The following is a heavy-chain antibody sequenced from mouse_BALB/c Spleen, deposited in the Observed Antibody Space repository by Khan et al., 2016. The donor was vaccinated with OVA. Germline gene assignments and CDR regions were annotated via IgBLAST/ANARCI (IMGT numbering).Heavy chain of an antibody. Sequence: EVELVESGGGLVKPGGSLKLSCTASGFAFSNYDMSWVRQTPEKRLEWVASISSGDNSTYSPDTVKGRFTISRDNANNTLYLQMSSLKSEDTAIYYCTRRPGYFDFWGAGTSVTVSS. J-gene: IGHJ1*01. CDR3: TRRPGYFDF. CDR2: ISSGDNST. CDR1: GFAFSNYD. V-gene: IGHV5-12-1*01.